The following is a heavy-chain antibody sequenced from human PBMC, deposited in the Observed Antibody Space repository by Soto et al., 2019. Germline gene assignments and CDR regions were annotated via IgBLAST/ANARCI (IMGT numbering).Heavy chain of an antibody. Sequence: EAQLVESGGGLVKPGGSLRLACAASGFTFSSYTLNWVRQAPGKGLEWVSSISTSGDSTYYEDSLRGRFTISRDNARASWYLQMDSLRVEDTAMYYCTRDGEPLWGQGTMVTVSS. CDR1: GFTFSSYT. CDR2: ISTSGDST. J-gene: IGHJ3*01. V-gene: IGHV3-21*01. CDR3: TRDGEPL. D-gene: IGHD3-3*01.